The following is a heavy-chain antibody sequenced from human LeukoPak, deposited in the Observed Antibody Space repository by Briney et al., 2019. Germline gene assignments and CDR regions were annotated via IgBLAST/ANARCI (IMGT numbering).Heavy chain of an antibody. CDR1: GGSISSSSYY. CDR3: ARRTSLYSSSYRYDY. CDR2: IYYSGST. J-gene: IGHJ4*02. V-gene: IGHV4-39*01. Sequence: SETLSLTCTVSGGSISSSSYYWGWIRQPPGKGLEWIGSIYYSGSTYYNPSLKSRATISVDTSKNQFSLKLSSVTAADTAVYYCARRTSLYSSSYRYDYWGQGTLVTVSS. D-gene: IGHD6-6*01.